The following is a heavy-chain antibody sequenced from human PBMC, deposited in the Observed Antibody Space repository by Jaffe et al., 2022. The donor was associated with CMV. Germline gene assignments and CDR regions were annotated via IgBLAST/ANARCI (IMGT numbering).Heavy chain of an antibody. CDR1: GGSIGSNNR. CDR3: ARLLSFTIIEGVIRWGPKESKSYYYYMDV. V-gene: IGHV4-4*02. J-gene: IGHJ6*03. CDR2: ISHSGNT. Sequence: LLQESGPRVVKPSGALSLTCAVSGGSIGSNNRWTWVRQSPGKGLEWIGEISHSGNTNYNPSLMSRVTMSVDKSQNRFSLRMNSVTAADTAVYYCARLLSFTIIEGVIRWGPKESKSYYYYMDVWGKGTPVTVSS. D-gene: IGHD3-10*01.